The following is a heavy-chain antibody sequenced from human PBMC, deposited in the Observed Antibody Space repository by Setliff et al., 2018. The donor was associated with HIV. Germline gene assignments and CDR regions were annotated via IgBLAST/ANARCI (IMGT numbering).Heavy chain of an antibody. Sequence: ASVKVSCKASGHTFANSYLHWVRQGPGQGLEWMGIMNPNDGGTQYAQNFQGRVTMTRNTSISTAYMDLSSLRSEDTAVYYCARGKVLRGNILYYWGQGTLVTVSS. D-gene: IGHD2-8*01. V-gene: IGHV1-46*01. J-gene: IGHJ4*02. CDR2: MNPNDGGT. CDR1: GHTFANSY. CDR3: ARGKVLRGNILYY.